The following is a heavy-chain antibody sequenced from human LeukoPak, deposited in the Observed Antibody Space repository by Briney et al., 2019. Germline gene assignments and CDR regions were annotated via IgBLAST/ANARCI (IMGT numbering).Heavy chain of an antibody. Sequence: SQTLSLTCAVSGGSISSGGYSWSWIRQPPGKGLEWIGYIYHSGSTYYNPSLKSRVTISVDTSKNQFSLKLSSVTAADTAVYYCASFPWDNWNGRYYFDYWGQGTLVTVSS. CDR2: IYHSGST. J-gene: IGHJ4*02. CDR1: GGSISSGGYS. D-gene: IGHD1-1*01. V-gene: IGHV4-30-2*01. CDR3: ASFPWDNWNGRYYFDY.